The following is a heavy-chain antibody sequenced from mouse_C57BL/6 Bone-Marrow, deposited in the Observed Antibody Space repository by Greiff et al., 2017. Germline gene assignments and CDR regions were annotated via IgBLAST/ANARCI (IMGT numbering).Heavy chain of an antibody. Sequence: EVHLVESGGDLVKPGGSLKLSCAASGFTFSSYGMFWVRQTPDKRLEWVATISSGGSYTYYPDSVKGRFTISRDNAKNTLYLQMSSLKSEDTAMYYCARRGLRVSAWFAYWGQGTLVTVSA. CDR3: ARRGLRVSAWFAY. J-gene: IGHJ3*01. CDR2: ISSGGSYT. V-gene: IGHV5-6*01. D-gene: IGHD2-4*01. CDR1: GFTFSSYG.